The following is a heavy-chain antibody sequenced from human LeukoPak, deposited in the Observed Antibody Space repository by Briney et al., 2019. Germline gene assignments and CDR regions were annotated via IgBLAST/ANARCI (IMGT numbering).Heavy chain of an antibody. J-gene: IGHJ4*02. Sequence: PGGSLRLSCAASGFTFSSYAMSWVRQAPGKGLEWVAAISNDGSKKYYADSVKGRFTFSRDNSKHTVYLEMDSLRVEDTAVYYCARDFDYWGQGTLVTVSS. V-gene: IGHV3-30*03. CDR1: GFTFSSYA. CDR3: ARDFDY. CDR2: ISNDGSKK.